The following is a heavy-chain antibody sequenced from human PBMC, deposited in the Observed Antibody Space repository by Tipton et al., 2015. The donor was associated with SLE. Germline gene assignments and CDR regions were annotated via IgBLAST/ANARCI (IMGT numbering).Heavy chain of an antibody. Sequence: SLRLSCAASGFTFSSYSMNWVRQAPGKGLEWVSSNIYYGDSVKGRFTISRDNAKNSLYLQMNSLRAEDTAAYYCARDPHLYYYYGMDVWGQGTTVIVSS. CDR3: ARDPHLYYYYGMDV. CDR2: NI. V-gene: IGHV3-21*01. CDR1: GFTFSSYS. J-gene: IGHJ6*02.